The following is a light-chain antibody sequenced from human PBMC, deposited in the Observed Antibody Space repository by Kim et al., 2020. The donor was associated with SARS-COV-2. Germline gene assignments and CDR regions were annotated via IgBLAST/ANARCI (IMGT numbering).Light chain of an antibody. CDR2: GAS. CDR3: QQYGSSPL. Sequence: EIVLTQSPGTLSLSPGERATLSCRASQSVSSNYLAWYQQKPGQAPRLLIYGASSRAPGIPDRFSGSGSGTDFTLTVSRLEAEDFAVYYCQQYGSSPLFGQGTKLEI. CDR1: QSVSSNY. J-gene: IGKJ2*01. V-gene: IGKV3-20*01.